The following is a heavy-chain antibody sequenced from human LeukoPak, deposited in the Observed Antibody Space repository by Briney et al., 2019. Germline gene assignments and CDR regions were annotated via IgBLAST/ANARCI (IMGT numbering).Heavy chain of an antibody. J-gene: IGHJ3*01. V-gene: IGHV3-9*03. D-gene: IGHD2-2*01. CDR1: GFTFGDYA. Sequence: GGSLRLSCAASGFTFGDYAMHWVRQTPGKGLEWVSGIDWNSSNMVYADSVKGRFTISRDNAKNSLYLQMSNLRAEDMALYYCAKDRSSTLDDAFDFWGQGTMVTVSS. CDR3: AKDRSSTLDDAFDF. CDR2: IDWNSSNM.